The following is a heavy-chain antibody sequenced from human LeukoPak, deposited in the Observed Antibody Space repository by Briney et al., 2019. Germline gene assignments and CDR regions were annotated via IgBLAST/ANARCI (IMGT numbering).Heavy chain of an antibody. CDR3: AGSVTTKPRFDY. CDR2: IIPIFGTA. CDR1: GGTFSSYA. D-gene: IGHD4-17*01. J-gene: IGHJ4*02. Sequence: SVKVSCKASGGTFSSYAISWVRQAPGQGLEWMGGIIPIFGTANYAQKFQGRVTITADESTSTAYMELSSLRSEDTAVYYCAGSVTTKPRFDYWGQGTLVTVSS. V-gene: IGHV1-69*13.